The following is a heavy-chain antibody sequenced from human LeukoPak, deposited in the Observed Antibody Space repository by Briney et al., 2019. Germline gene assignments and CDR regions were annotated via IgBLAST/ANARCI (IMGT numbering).Heavy chain of an antibody. CDR2: IYPGDSDT. D-gene: IGHD6-6*01. CDR1: VYSFTSYW. J-gene: IGHJ5*02. Sequence: GESLKISCKRSVYSFTSYWIGWVRQMPGKGLEWMGIIYPGDSDTRYSPSFQGQVTISADKSISTAYLQWSSLKASDTAMYYCVRIRQLVQCVDPWGQGTLVTVSS. CDR3: VRIRQLVQCVDP. V-gene: IGHV5-51*01.